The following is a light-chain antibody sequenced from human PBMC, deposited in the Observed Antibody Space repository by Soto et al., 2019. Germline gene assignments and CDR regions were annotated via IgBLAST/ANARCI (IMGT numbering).Light chain of an antibody. J-gene: IGKJ1*01. V-gene: IGKV1-5*03. CDR3: QQYNSSPT. Sequence: DIQMTQSPSTLPASVGDRVTITCRASQSISSWLAWYQQKPGKAPKLLIYKASSLESGVPSRFSGSGSGTEFTLTISSMQPDDFATYYCQQYNSSPTFGQGTKVEI. CDR1: QSISSW. CDR2: KAS.